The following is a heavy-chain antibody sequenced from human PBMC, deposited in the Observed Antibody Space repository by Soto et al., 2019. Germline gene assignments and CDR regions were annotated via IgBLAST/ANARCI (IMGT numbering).Heavy chain of an antibody. CDR2: IYPGDSDT. D-gene: IGHD3-9*01. Sequence: ESLKISCKGSGYSFTSYWIGWVRQMPGKGLEWMGIIYPGDSDTRYSPSFQGQVTISADKSISTAYLQWSSLKASDTAMYYCARHYHDFLTGPAVFDIGGQGTMVPVSS. V-gene: IGHV5-51*01. J-gene: IGHJ3*02. CDR3: ARHYHDFLTGPAVFDI. CDR1: GYSFTSYW.